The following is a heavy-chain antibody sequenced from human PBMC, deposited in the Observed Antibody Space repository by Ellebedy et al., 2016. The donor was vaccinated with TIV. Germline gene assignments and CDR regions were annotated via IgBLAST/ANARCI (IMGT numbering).Heavy chain of an antibody. CDR2: IYYSGST. V-gene: IGHV4-30-4*01. CDR1: GGSISSGDYY. J-gene: IGHJ5*02. CDR3: ASYLLREGHNWFNP. Sequence: SETLSLTXTVSGGSISSGDYYWSWIRQPPGKGLEWIGYIYYSGSTYYNPSLKSRVTISVDTSKNQFSLKLSSVTAADTAVYYCASYLLREGHNWFNPWGQGTLVTVSS. D-gene: IGHD3-22*01.